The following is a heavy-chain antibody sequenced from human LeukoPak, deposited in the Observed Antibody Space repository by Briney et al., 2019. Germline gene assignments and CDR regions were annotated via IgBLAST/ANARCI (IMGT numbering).Heavy chain of an antibody. Sequence: QPGRSLRLSCAASGFPFRNYAMHWVRQAPGKGLEWVAIIWYDGSKHYYADSVKGRFSISRDNFNNTLYLHMNSLRAEDAALYYCARAPYTTGRSFYFDSWGQGTLVTVSS. CDR1: GFPFRNYA. CDR3: ARAPYTTGRSFYFDS. V-gene: IGHV3-33*01. D-gene: IGHD2-2*02. CDR2: IWYDGSKH. J-gene: IGHJ4*02.